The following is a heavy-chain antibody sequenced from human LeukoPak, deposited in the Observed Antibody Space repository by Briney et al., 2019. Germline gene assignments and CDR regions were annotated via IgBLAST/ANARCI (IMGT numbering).Heavy chain of an antibody. CDR2: MWYDGSNK. V-gene: IGHV3-33*01. Sequence: GGSLRLSCAASGFTFSSYGMHWVRQAPGKGLEWVAIMWYDGSNKYYTDSVKGRFTISRDNSKNTLYLQMSSLRVEDTAVYYCAREDTALVIAYWGQGTLVTVS. J-gene: IGHJ4*02. CDR3: AREDTALVIAY. CDR1: GFTFSSYG. D-gene: IGHD5-18*01.